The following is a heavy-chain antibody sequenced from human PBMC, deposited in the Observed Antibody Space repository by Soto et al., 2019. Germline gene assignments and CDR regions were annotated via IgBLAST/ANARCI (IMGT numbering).Heavy chain of an antibody. CDR2: IYYSGST. Sequence: RIMKPTGKGLEWIGYIYYSGSTNYNPSLKSRVTISVDTSKNQFSLKLSSVTAADTAVYYCARIGTGTTYAFDIWGQGTMVTV. J-gene: IGHJ3*02. V-gene: IGHV4-59*08. D-gene: IGHD1-7*01. CDR3: ARIGTGTTYAFDI.